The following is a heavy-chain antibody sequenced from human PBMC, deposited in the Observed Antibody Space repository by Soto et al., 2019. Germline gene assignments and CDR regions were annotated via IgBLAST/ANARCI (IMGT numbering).Heavy chain of an antibody. CDR1: GFTVSSNY. V-gene: IGHV3-53*01. CDR2: IYSGGST. D-gene: IGHD2-21*02. J-gene: IGHJ4*02. Sequence: GGSLRLSCAASGFTVSSNYMSWVRQAPGKGLEWVSVIYSGGSTYYADSVKGRFTISRDNSKNTLYLQMNSLRAEDTAVYYCARGGEGGDFQYFDYWGQGTLVTVSS. CDR3: ARGGEGGDFQYFDY.